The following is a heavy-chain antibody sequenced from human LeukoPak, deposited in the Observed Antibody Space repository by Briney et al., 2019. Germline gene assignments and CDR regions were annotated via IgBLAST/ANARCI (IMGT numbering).Heavy chain of an antibody. CDR2: ISDNGRST. CDR3: AKDVRPGGGGMDV. D-gene: IGHD3-10*02. V-gene: IGHV3-23*01. CDR1: GFTFSNAW. Sequence: GGSLRLSCVASGFTFSNAWMVWVRQAPGKGLEWVSTISDNGRSTHYADSVKGRFTISRDNSKNTLDLQMNSLKAEDTAIYYCAKDVRPGGGGMDVWGQGTTVTVSS. J-gene: IGHJ6*02.